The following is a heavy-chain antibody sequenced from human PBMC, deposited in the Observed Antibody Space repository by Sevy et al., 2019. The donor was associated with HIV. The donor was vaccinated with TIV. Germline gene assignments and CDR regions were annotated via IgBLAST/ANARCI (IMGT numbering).Heavy chain of an antibody. J-gene: IGHJ4*02. D-gene: IGHD5-12*01. V-gene: IGHV3-33*06. Sequence: GGSLRLSCAAPGFTFSSYGMHWVRQAPGKGLEWVAVIWYDGSNKYYADSVKGRFTISRDNSKNTLYLQMNSLRAEDTAVYYCAKDRGVATINFDYWGQGTLVTVSS. CDR3: AKDRGVATINFDY. CDR2: IWYDGSNK. CDR1: GFTFSSYG.